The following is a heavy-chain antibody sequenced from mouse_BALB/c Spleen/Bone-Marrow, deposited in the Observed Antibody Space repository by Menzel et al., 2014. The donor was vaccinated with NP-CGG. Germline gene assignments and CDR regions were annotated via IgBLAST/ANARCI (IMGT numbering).Heavy chain of an antibody. CDR1: GYAFSAYW. CDR2: IYPGDGDT. J-gene: IGHJ2*01. D-gene: IGHD1-2*01. CDR3: TRSTATFDY. Sequence: VQRVESGAELVRPGSSVKISCKASGYAFSAYWMNWVKQRPGQGLVWIGQIYPGDGDTNYNGKFKGKATLTADKSSSTAYMQLSSLTSEDSAVYFCTRSTATFDYWGQGTTLTVSS. V-gene: IGHV1-80*01.